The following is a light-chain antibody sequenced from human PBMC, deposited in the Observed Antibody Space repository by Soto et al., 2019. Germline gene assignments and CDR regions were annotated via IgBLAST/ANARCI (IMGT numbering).Light chain of an antibody. CDR3: AAGDDSLNGHV. CDR2: TTN. V-gene: IGLV1-44*01. J-gene: IGLJ1*01. Sequence: VLTQPHSASGTPGQRVTISCSGSSSNIGTSSVHWFQQLPGTAPKLLISTTNQRPSGVPERFSGSKSGTSASLAISGLQSEDEADYYCAAGDDSLNGHVFGTGTKVTVL. CDR1: SSNIGTSS.